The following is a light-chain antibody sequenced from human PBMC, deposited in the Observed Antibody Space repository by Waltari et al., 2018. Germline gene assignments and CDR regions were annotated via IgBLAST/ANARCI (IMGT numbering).Light chain of an antibody. Sequence: SYELTQPPSVSVSPGQTASIACSGDKLVDKYACWYQQKPGQSPVMVIYQDNKRPSGIPERFSGSNSGNTATLTISGTQAMDEADYYWQAWDNSTVVFGGGTKVTVL. CDR1: KLVDKY. CDR2: QDN. V-gene: IGLV3-1*01. CDR3: QAWDNSTVV. J-gene: IGLJ2*01.